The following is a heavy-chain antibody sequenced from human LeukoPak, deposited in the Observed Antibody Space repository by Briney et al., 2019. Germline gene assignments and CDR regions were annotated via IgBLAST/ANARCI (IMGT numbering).Heavy chain of an antibody. D-gene: IGHD3-16*02. V-gene: IGHV3-33*01. CDR3: ARDMELST. J-gene: IGHJ3*01. Sequence: GGSLRLSCAASGFTFSYYDIHWVRQAPGKGLEWVAFLWSDGGNKYCADSVKGRFTFSRDNSQDTLYLQIHSLRAEDTAMYYCARDMELSTWGLGTMVTVSS. CDR2: LWSDGGNK. CDR1: GFTFSYYD.